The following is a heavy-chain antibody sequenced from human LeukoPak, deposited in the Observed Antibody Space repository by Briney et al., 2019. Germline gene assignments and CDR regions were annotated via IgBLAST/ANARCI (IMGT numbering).Heavy chain of an antibody. CDR3: ARHPPLYSPVTVFDY. V-gene: IGHV4-39*01. D-gene: IGHD3-3*01. CDR2: IYYSGST. Sequence: SETLSLTCTVSGGSISSSSYYWGWIRQPPGKGLEWIGSIYYSGSTYYNPSLKSRVTISVDTSKSQFSLKLSSVTAADTAVYYCARHPPLYSPVTVFDYWGQGTLVTVSS. CDR1: GGSISSSSYY. J-gene: IGHJ4*02.